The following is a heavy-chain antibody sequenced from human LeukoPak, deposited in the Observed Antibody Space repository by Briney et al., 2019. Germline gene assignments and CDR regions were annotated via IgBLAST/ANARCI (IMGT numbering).Heavy chain of an antibody. CDR2: IIPIFGTA. J-gene: IGHJ4*02. Sequence: ASVKVSCKASGGTFSSYAISWVRQAPGQGLEWMGGIIPIFGTANYAQKFRGRVTITADESTSTAYMELSSLRSEDTAVYYCAGGTYGSGSYYNVPTMIFDYWGQGTLVTVSS. CDR1: GGTFSSYA. D-gene: IGHD3-10*01. CDR3: AGGTYGSGSYYNVPTMIFDY. V-gene: IGHV1-69*01.